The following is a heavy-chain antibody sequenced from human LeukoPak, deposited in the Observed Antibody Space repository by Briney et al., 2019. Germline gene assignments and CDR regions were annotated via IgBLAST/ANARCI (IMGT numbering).Heavy chain of an antibody. J-gene: IGHJ4*02. D-gene: IGHD5-24*01. Sequence: PGGSLRLSCAASGFTFSTDVMSWVRQAPGKGLECVSAISGSGGNTYYADSVKGRFTISRDNSKNTLYLQMDSLRPEDTAVYYCAKDRRDGHNHPSYYLDYWGQGTLVTVSS. CDR1: GFTFSTDV. CDR3: AKDRRDGHNHPSYYLDY. CDR2: ISGSGGNT. V-gene: IGHV3-23*01.